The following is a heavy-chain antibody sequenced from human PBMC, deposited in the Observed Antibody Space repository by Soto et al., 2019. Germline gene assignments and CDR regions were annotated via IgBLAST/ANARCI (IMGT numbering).Heavy chain of an antibody. J-gene: IGHJ5*02. CDR2: IYYSGST. V-gene: IGHV4-31*03. CDR3: AREVSCSGGSCYSGALTGDSHWFDP. Sequence: LSLTCTVSGGSISSGGYYWSWIRQHPGKGLEWIGYIYYSGSTYYNPSLKSRVTISVDTSKNQFSLKLSSVTAADTAVYYCAREVSCSGGSCYSGALTGDSHWFDPWGQGTLVTVSS. CDR1: GGSISSGGYY. D-gene: IGHD2-15*01.